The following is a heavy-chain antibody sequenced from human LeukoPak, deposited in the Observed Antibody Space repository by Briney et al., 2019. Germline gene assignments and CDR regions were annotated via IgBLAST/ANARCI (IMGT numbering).Heavy chain of an antibody. CDR2: INPSGGST. V-gene: IGHV1-46*01. J-gene: IGHJ4*02. CDR1: GYTFTSYY. Sequence: EASVRVFCKASGYTFTSYYMHWVRQAPGQGLEWMGIINPSGGSTSYAQKFQGRVTITRDTSTSTVYMELRSLRSEDTAVYYCARAVPYDFLTGYDYWGQGTLVTVSS. CDR3: ARAVPYDFLTGYDY. D-gene: IGHD3/OR15-3a*01.